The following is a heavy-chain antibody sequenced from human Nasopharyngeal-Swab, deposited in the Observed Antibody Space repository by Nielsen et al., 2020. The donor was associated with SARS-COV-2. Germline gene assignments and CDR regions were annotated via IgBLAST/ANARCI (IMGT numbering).Heavy chain of an antibody. J-gene: IGHJ4*02. CDR3: VKDISGSWGFDF. CDR1: GFTFSNYA. CDR2: ISSIGVAS. V-gene: IGHV3-64D*06. D-gene: IGHD6-13*01. Sequence: GESLKISCSASGFTFSNYAMHWVRQAPGKGLEYVSAISSIGVASYYADSVKGRFTISRDNSKSTLYLQMSSLRAEDTAIYYCVKDISGSWGFDFWGQGTLVTVYS.